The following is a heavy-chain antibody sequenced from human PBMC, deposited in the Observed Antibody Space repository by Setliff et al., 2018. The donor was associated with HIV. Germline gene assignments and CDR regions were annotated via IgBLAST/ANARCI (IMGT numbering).Heavy chain of an antibody. V-gene: IGHV3-30*02. Sequence: GGSLRLSCAASGFTFSSYGMHWVRQAPGKGLEWVAFIRYDGSNKYYADSVKGRFTISRDNSKNTLYLQMNSLRAEDTAVYYCARGPPSGTTRRNNWFDPWGQGTLVTVSS. D-gene: IGHD1-1*01. CDR2: IRYDGSNK. J-gene: IGHJ5*02. CDR3: ARGPPSGTTRRNNWFDP. CDR1: GFTFSSYG.